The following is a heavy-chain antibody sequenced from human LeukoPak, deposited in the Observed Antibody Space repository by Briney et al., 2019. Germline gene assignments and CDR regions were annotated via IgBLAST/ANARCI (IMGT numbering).Heavy chain of an antibody. CDR1: GFTFSDYY. Sequence: GGSLRLSCAASGFTFSDYYMDWVRQAPGKGLEWVGRTRNKANSHTTEYAASVKGRFTISRDDSKNSLYLQMNSLKTEDTAVYYCASMVVPAAIRKVAVDIWGQGTMVTVSS. V-gene: IGHV3-72*01. CDR2: TRNKANSHTT. D-gene: IGHD2-2*02. J-gene: IGHJ3*02. CDR3: ASMVVPAAIRKVAVDI.